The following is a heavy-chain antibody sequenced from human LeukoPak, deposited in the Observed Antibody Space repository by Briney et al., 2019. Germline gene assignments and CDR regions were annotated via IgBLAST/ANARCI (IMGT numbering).Heavy chain of an antibody. Sequence: GSLRLSCGASGFTFRGYAMAWVRQAPGKGLEWVSTISSSGENTYYTDSVKGRFTVSRDNSKNTLYLQMNSLRAEDTAVYFCAKDKTNSIWRFFDYWGQGTLVTVSS. CDR1: GFTFRGYA. CDR3: AKDKTNSIWRFFDY. V-gene: IGHV3-23*01. CDR2: ISSSGENT. D-gene: IGHD6-13*01. J-gene: IGHJ4*02.